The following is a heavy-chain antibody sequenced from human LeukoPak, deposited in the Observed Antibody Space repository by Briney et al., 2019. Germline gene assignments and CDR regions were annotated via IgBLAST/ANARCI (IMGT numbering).Heavy chain of an antibody. CDR3: ARAPKWELLHRDAFDI. Sequence: SETLSLTCTVSGGSISSYYWSWIRQPPGKGLEWIGYIYYSGSTNYNPSLKSRVTISVDTSKNQFSLKLSSVTAADTAVYYCARAPKWELLHRDAFDIWGQGTMVTVSS. CDR2: IYYSGST. J-gene: IGHJ3*02. D-gene: IGHD1-26*01. V-gene: IGHV4-59*01. CDR1: GGSISSYY.